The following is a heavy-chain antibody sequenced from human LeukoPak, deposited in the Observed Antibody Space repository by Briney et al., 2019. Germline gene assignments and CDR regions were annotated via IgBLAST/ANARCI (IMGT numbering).Heavy chain of an antibody. Sequence: SETLSLTCTVSGGSISSYYWSWIRQPPGKGLEWIGYIYYSGSTNYNPSLKSRVTISVDTSKNQFSLKLRSVTAADTAVYYCARAKYYFDTTVGWFDPWGQGTLVTVSS. J-gene: IGHJ5*02. CDR2: IYYSGST. D-gene: IGHD3-22*01. V-gene: IGHV4-59*12. CDR3: ARAKYYFDTTVGWFDP. CDR1: GGSISSYY.